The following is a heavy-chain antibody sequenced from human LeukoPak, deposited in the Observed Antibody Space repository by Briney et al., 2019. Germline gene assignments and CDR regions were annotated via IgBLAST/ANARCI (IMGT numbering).Heavy chain of an antibody. CDR1: GFTFSSYG. V-gene: IGHV3-30*18. Sequence: PGGSLRLSCAASGFTFSSYGMHWVRQAPGKGLEWVAVISYDGSNKYYADSVKGRFTISRDNSKNTLYLQMNSLRAEDTAVYYCAKECGGDCYEGDGAFDIWGQGTMVTVSS. CDR2: ISYDGSNK. D-gene: IGHD2-21*02. J-gene: IGHJ3*02. CDR3: AKECGGDCYEGDGAFDI.